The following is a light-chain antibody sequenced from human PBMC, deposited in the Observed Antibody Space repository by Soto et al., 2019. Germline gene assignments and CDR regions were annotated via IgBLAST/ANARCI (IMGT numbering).Light chain of an antibody. CDR1: SSNIGNNY. CDR2: ENN. CDR3: GTWDSSLSAGV. J-gene: IGLJ2*01. Sequence: QSVLTQPPSVSAAPGQKVTISCSGSSSNIGNNYVSWYQQLPGTAPKLLIYENNQRPSSIPDRFSGSKSGTSATLGITGLQTGDEADYYCGTWDSSLSAGVFGGGTQLTVL. V-gene: IGLV1-51*02.